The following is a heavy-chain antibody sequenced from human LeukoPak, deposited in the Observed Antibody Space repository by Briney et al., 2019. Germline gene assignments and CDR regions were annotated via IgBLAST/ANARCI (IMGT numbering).Heavy chain of an antibody. Sequence: ASVMVSCKASGYTFTGYYMHWVRQAPGQGLEWMGWINPNSGGTNYAQKFQGRVTMTRDTSISTAYMELSRLRSDDTAVYYCARDFYDFWSGYSIWGQGTMVTVSS. J-gene: IGHJ3*02. CDR1: GYTFTGYY. V-gene: IGHV1-2*02. CDR2: INPNSGGT. D-gene: IGHD3-3*01. CDR3: ARDFYDFWSGYSI.